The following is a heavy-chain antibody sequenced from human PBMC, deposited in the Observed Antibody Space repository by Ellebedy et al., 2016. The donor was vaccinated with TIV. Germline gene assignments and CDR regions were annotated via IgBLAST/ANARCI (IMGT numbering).Heavy chain of an antibody. CDR3: ARESIMITFGGVPFDY. D-gene: IGHD3-16*01. CDR2: ISSSSTYI. V-gene: IGHV3-21*01. CDR1: GFIFSNYV. J-gene: IGHJ4*02. Sequence: GESLKISCAASGFIFSNYVMIWVRQAPGKGLEWVSSISSSSTYIYYADSVKGRFTISRDNAKNSLYLQMNSLRAEDTAVYYCARESIMITFGGVPFDYWGQGTLVTVSS.